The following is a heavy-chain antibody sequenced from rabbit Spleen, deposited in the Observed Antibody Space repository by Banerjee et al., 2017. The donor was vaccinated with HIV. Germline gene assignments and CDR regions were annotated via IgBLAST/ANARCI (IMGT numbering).Heavy chain of an antibody. CDR1: GFDFNNYY. J-gene: IGHJ3*01. CDR3: ARDPAYASGSGDYIPDL. Sequence: QLKESGGGLVQPGGSLKLSCKGSGFDFNNYYMSWVHQAPGKGLEWIGYIDPFFGTTYYASWVNGRFTISSHNAQNTLYLQLNSLTVADTATYFCARDPAYASGSGDYIPDLWGQGTLVTVS. CDR2: IDPFFGTT. D-gene: IGHD1-1*01. V-gene: IGHV1S7*01.